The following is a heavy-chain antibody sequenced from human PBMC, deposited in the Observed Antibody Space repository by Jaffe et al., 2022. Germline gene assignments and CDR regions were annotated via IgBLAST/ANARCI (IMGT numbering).Heavy chain of an antibody. J-gene: IGHJ6*03. CDR2: IIPIFGTA. D-gene: IGHD2-21*01. CDR3: ARRSGSNCGGDCPTYYYYYYYMDV. CDR1: GGTFSSYA. V-gene: IGHV1-69*01. Sequence: QVQLVQSGAEVKKPGSSVKVSCKASGGTFSSYAISWVRQAPGQGLEWMGGIIPIFGTANYAQKFQGRVTITADESTSTAYMELSSLRSEDTAVYYCARRSGSNCGGDCPTYYYYYYYMDVWGKGTTVTVSS.